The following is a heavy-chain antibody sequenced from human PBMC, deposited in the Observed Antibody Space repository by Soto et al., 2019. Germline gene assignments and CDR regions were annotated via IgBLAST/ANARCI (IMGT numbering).Heavy chain of an antibody. J-gene: IGHJ6*02. Sequence: SETLSLTCAVYGGSFSGYYWSWIHQPPGKGLAWIGEINHSGSTNYNPSLKSRVTILVDTSKNQFSLKLSSVTAADTAVYYCARGLRIVWFGESIYYYYGMDVWGQGTTVTVSS. V-gene: IGHV4-34*01. CDR3: ARGLRIVWFGESIYYYYGMDV. D-gene: IGHD3-10*01. CDR2: INHSGST. CDR1: GGSFSGYY.